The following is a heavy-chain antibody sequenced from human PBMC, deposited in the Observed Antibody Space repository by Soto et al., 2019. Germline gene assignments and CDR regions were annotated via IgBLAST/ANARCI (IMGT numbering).Heavy chain of an antibody. D-gene: IGHD3-3*01. CDR2: INYSGST. CDR3: AKTGFWSDYRVADY. J-gene: IGHJ4*02. V-gene: IGHV4-39*01. Sequence: QLQLQESGPGLVQPSETLSLTCTVSGGSISSSSSYWGWIRQPPGKGLEWIGSINYSGSTYYNPSLKSRITISVDTSKNQFSLKLTSVTAADTAVYFCAKTGFWSDYRVADYWGQGTLVTVSS. CDR1: GGSISSSSSY.